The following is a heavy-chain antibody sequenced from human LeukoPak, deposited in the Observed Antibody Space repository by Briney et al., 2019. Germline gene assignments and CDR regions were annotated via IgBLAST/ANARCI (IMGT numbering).Heavy chain of an antibody. CDR3: ARDRGLGITIFGVVPRDAFDI. Sequence: ASVKVSCKASGYTFTGYYMNWVRQAPGQGLEWMGWINPNNGDTNYAQKFQGRVTMTRDTSISTAYMELSRLRSDDTAVYYCARDRGLGITIFGVVPRDAFDIWGQGTMVTVSS. V-gene: IGHV1-2*02. CDR2: INPNNGDT. D-gene: IGHD3-3*01. CDR1: GYTFTGYY. J-gene: IGHJ3*02.